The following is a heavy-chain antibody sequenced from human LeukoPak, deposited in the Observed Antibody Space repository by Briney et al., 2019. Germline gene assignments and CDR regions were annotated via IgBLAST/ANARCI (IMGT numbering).Heavy chain of an antibody. D-gene: IGHD6-13*01. Sequence: SETLSLTCTVSGGSISSYYWSWIRQPAGKGLEWIGRIYTSGSTNYNPSLKSRVTMSVDTSKNQFSLKLSSVTAEDTAVYYCAKARLSRIAAADTFDYWGQGTLVTVSS. V-gene: IGHV4-4*07. CDR2: IYTSGST. CDR1: GGSISSYY. CDR3: AKARLSRIAAADTFDY. J-gene: IGHJ4*02.